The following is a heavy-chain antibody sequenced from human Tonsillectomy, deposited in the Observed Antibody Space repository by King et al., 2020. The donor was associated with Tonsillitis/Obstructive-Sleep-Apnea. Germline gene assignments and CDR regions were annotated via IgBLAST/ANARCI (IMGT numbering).Heavy chain of an antibody. J-gene: IGHJ4*02. D-gene: IGHD3-3*01. V-gene: IGHV4-59*01. Sequence: QVQLQESGPGLVKPSETLSLTCTVSGGSISSYYWSWIRQPPGKGLEWIGYIYYSGSTNYNPSLKSRVTISVDTSKNQFSLKLSSVTAADTAVYYCARGGAGFGVVTKFDYWGQGTLVTVSS. CDR3: ARGGAGFGVVTKFDY. CDR1: GGSISSYY. CDR2: IYYSGST.